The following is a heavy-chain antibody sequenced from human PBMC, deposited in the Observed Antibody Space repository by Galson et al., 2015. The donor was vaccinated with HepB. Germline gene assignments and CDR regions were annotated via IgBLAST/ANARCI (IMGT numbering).Heavy chain of an antibody. J-gene: IGHJ6*02. Sequence: SVKVSCKASGYTFTSYGISWVRQAPGQGLEWMGWISTYNGNTSYAQKLQGRVTMTTDTSTSTAYMELRSLRSDDTAVYYCARKRPWNYYYGMDVWGQGTTVTVSS. CDR2: ISTYNGNT. CDR1: GYTFTSYG. V-gene: IGHV1-18*01. D-gene: IGHD1-1*01. CDR3: ARKRPWNYYYGMDV.